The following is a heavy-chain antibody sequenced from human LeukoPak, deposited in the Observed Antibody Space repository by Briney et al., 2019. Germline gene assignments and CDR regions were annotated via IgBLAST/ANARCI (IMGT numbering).Heavy chain of an antibody. D-gene: IGHD4-17*01. CDR1: GFTFGSYA. CDR2: ISGSGGSP. CDR3: ARDRDYPRDQFDY. Sequence: PGGSLILSCAASGFTFGSYATSWVRQAPGKGLEWVSAISGSGGSPWYADSVRGRSTLSRDNSKNTVYLQMKSLRAEDTAVYFCARDRDYPRDQFDYWGQGTLVTVSS. V-gene: IGHV3-23*01. J-gene: IGHJ4*02.